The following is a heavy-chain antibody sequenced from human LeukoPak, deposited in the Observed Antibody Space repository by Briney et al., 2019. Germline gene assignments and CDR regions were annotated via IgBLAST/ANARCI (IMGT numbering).Heavy chain of an antibody. CDR1: GFSFISYW. D-gene: IGHD1-1*01. V-gene: IGHV3-23*03. CDR3: AKGGGMGWNTAGRGAFDI. Sequence: PGGSLRLSCAASGFSFISYWMSWVRQAPGKGLEWVSVIYSGGSTYYADSVKGRFTISRDNSKNTLYLQMNSLRAEDTAVYYCAKGGGMGWNTAGRGAFDIWGQGTMVTVSS. CDR2: IYSGGST. J-gene: IGHJ3*02.